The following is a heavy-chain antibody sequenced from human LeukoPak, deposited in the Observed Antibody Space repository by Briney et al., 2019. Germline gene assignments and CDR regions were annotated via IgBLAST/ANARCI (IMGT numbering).Heavy chain of an antibody. V-gene: IGHV1-69*04. Sequence: GASVKVFCKASGGTFSSYAISWVRQAPGQGLEWMGRIIPILGIANYAQKFQGRVTITADKSTSTAYMELSSLRSEDTAVYYCARVLIWDSYFDYWGQGTLVTVSS. CDR1: GGTFSSYA. D-gene: IGHD1-26*01. J-gene: IGHJ4*02. CDR2: IIPILGIA. CDR3: ARVLIWDSYFDY.